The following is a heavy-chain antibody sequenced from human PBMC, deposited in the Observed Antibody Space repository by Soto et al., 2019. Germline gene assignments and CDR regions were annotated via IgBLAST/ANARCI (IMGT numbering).Heavy chain of an antibody. CDR3: AREGYCSSTSCYFQPSHYYYYMDV. D-gene: IGHD2-2*01. CDR2: IYYSGST. V-gene: IGHV4-59*01. J-gene: IGHJ6*03. Sequence: SETLSLTCTVSGGSISSYYWSWSLQPPWKGLEWIGYIYYSGSTNYNPSLKSRVTISVGTSKNQFSLKLSSVTAADTAVYYCAREGYCSSTSCYFQPSHYYYYMDVWGKGTTVTVSS. CDR1: GGSISSYY.